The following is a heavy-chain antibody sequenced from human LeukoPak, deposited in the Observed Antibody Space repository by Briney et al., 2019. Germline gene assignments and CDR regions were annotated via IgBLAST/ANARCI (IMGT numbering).Heavy chain of an antibody. CDR2: TYIGGTNN. CDR1: GYRFISYW. V-gene: IGHV5-51*01. Sequence: PGESLEISWKSSGYRFISYWIGWGRQLAGKGPGWVGITYIGGTNNRYSTFLEGQVTISVDKSIDTAYLQWSSLKASDSAIYYCARRGYCSGNSCYHYDSWGQGTLVTVSS. D-gene: IGHD2-15*01. J-gene: IGHJ4*02. CDR3: ARRGYCSGNSCYHYDS.